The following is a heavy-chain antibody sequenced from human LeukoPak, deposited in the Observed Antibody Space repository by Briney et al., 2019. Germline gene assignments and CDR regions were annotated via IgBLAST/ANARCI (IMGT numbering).Heavy chain of an antibody. CDR2: ISGNAGST. D-gene: IGHD6-13*01. J-gene: IGHJ4*02. V-gene: IGHV3-23*01. Sequence: GGSLRLSCAASGFTLGSYAMSWVRQAPGKGLEWVALISGNAGSTYYADSVKGRFTISRDNAKNSLYLQMNSLRAEDTAEYYCARGEIAAAFDYWGQGTLVTVSS. CDR3: ARGEIAAAFDY. CDR1: GFTLGSYA.